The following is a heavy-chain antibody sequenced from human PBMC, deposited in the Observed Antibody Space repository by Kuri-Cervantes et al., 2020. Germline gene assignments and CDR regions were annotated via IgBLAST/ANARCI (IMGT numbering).Heavy chain of an antibody. CDR3: ARDPVGYP. V-gene: IGHV3-48*01. CDR1: GFTFSSYA. J-gene: IGHJ3*01. D-gene: IGHD1-1*01. Sequence: GESLKISCAASGFTFSSYAMGWVRQAPGKGLEWVSYISSSGRTIYYADSVKGRFTISRDNAKNSLYLQMNSLRVEDTAVYYCARDPVGYPWGQGTMVTVSS. CDR2: ISSSGRTI.